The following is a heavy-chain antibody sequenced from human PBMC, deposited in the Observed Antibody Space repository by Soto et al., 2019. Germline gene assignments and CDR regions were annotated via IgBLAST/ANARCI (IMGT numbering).Heavy chain of an antibody. CDR2: INGDGRST. CDR3: AGGGYCGGDCANDY. V-gene: IGHV3-74*01. CDR1: GFTFSSYW. D-gene: IGHD2-21*02. J-gene: IGHJ4*02. Sequence: GGSLRLSCAASGFTFSSYWMHWVRQAAGKGLVWVSRINGDGRSTSYADSVKGRFTISRDNAKSTRYLQMDSLRAEDTAVYHCAGGGYCGGDCANDYWGQGTLVTVSS.